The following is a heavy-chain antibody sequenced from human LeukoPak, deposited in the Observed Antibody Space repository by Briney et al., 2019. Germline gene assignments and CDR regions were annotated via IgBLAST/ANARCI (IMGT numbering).Heavy chain of an antibody. CDR1: GDSISTYY. V-gene: IGHV4-59*01. D-gene: IGHD3-10*01. CDR2: IYYRVTS. J-gene: IGHJ4*02. CDR3: ARAVGGDGSGSL. Sequence: PSETLSLTCTVSGDSISTYYWSWIRQPLGKGLEWIGYIYYRVTSDYNPSLKSRVTMSVDMSTRQISLKLSSVTAADTAVYYCARAVGGDGSGSLWGPGTLVTVSS.